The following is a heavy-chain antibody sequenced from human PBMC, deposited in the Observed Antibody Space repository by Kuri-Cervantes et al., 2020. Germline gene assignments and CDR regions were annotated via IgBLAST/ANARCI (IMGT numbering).Heavy chain of an antibody. J-gene: IGHJ4*02. CDR1: GFTFSSYS. Sequence: GESLKISCAASGFTFSSYSMNWVRQAPGKGLEWVSYISSSSSTIYYADSVKCRFTITRDNAKNSLYLQVHSLRDEDTAVYYCARETFYYYDSSGYYPFDYWGQGTLVTVSS. CDR3: ARETFYYYDSSGYYPFDY. CDR2: ISSSSSTI. V-gene: IGHV3-48*02. D-gene: IGHD3-22*01.